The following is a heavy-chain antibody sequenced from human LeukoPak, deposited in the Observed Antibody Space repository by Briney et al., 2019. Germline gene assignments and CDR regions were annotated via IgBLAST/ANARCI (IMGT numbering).Heavy chain of an antibody. CDR3: VRYCNGGSCYRAAFDV. CDR2: IWYDGGKK. J-gene: IGHJ3*01. Sequence: PGRSLRLSCAASGFTFSDYGMYWVRQAPGKGLEWVALIWYDGGKKYYTDSVRGRFTISRDNSKNTLYLQMDSLRAEDTAVYYCVRYCNGGSCYRAAFDVWGPGTMATVSS. D-gene: IGHD2-15*01. CDR1: GFTFSDYG. V-gene: IGHV3-33*01.